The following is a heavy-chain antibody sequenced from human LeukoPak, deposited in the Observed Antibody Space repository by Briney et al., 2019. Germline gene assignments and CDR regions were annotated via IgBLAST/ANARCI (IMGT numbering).Heavy chain of an antibody. V-gene: IGHV3-23*01. Sequence: PGGSLRLSCAASGFTFNSYAMNWVRQAPGKGLEFVSSISGSGSATYYGDSVKGRFTISRDNSKNRVYLQMNRLTAEDTAVYHCAKDEGYSSGGPSYFDYWGQGILVTVSS. D-gene: IGHD6-19*01. CDR1: GFTFNSYA. J-gene: IGHJ4*02. CDR3: AKDEGYSSGGPSYFDY. CDR2: ISGSGSAT.